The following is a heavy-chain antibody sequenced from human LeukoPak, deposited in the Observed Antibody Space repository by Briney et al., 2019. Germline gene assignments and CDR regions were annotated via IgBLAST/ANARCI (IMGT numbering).Heavy chain of an antibody. D-gene: IGHD6-6*01. CDR1: GFTFRSYA. Sequence: GGSLRPSCAASGFTFRSYAMSWVRQAPGKGLEWVSTISGSGDSKYYEDSVKGRFTISRDNSKNTLYLQMNSLRAEDTAVYYCAKALSRPQYYYYYGMDVWGQGTTVTVSS. CDR3: AKALSRPQYYYYYGMDV. V-gene: IGHV3-23*01. CDR2: ISGSGDSK. J-gene: IGHJ6*02.